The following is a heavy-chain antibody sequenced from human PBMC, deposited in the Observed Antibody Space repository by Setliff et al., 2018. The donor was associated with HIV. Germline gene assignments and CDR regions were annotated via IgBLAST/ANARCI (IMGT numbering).Heavy chain of an antibody. CDR1: GYSFVDFW. Sequence: LGESLKISCHLSGYSFVDFWIGWVRQMPGKGLEWMAIIYPGDSDTRYSPSFRGQVTISADKSISTAYLQWSSLKASDTAMYYCARNGIVGAPYYFDYWGQGTLVTVSS. D-gene: IGHD1-26*01. V-gene: IGHV5-51*01. J-gene: IGHJ4*02. CDR3: ARNGIVGAPYYFDY. CDR2: IYPGDSDT.